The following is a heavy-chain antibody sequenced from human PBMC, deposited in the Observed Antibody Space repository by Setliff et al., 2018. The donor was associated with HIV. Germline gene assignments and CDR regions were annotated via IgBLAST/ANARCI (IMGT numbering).Heavy chain of an antibody. V-gene: IGHV1-69*13. J-gene: IGHJ6*03. CDR2: SIPIFGTA. Sequence: SVKVSCKASGGTFRTFGISWVRQAPGQGLEWMGGSIPIFGTAKYAQKFQGRVTITADESTSTAYMELSSLRSEDTAVYYCATNPEMAAINYYYYYMGVWGKGTTVTVSS. CDR3: ATNPEMAAINYYYYYMGV. CDR1: GGTFRTFG. D-gene: IGHD6-19*01.